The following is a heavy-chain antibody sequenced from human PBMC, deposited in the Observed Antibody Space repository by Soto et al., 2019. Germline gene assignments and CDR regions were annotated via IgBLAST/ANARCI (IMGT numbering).Heavy chain of an antibody. CDR1: GFSFSVYG. CDR3: AAWAEGATEVH. CDR2: IWYDASKQ. J-gene: IGHJ4*02. V-gene: IGHV3-33*01. Sequence: QVQLVESGGGVVQPGRSLRLSCETSGFSFSVYGMHWVRQAPGKGLEWVAVIWYDASKQFYAVSVEGRFTISRDNSKAILYLQMNSLRAEDTAVYYCAAWAEGATEVHWGQGTLVTVSS. D-gene: IGHD2-15*01.